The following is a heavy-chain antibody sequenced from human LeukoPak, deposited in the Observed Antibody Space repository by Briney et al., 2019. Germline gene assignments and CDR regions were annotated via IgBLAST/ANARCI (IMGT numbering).Heavy chain of an antibody. V-gene: IGHV4-30-2*01. CDR3: ARDGRDSYGYGP. J-gene: IGHJ5*02. CDR1: GGSISSGGYS. D-gene: IGHD5-18*01. Sequence: SQTLSLTCAVSGGSISSGGYSWSWIRQPPGKGLEWIGYIYHSGSTYYNPSLKSRVTISVDRSKNQFSLKLSSVTAADTAVYYCARDGRDSYGYGPWGQGTLVTVSS. CDR2: IYHSGST.